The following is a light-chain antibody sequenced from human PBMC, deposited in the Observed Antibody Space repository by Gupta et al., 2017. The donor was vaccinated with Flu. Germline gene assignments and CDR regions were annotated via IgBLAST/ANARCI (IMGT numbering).Light chain of an antibody. CDR3: SSYAGNFRIL. Sequence: QSALTQPPSASGSRGQSVTISCSGTSSDIGAYKYVSWYQQSPGKAPNLILSEVSKRPSGVPDRFSGSKAGNTASLTVSGLQPEDEADYYCSSYAGNFRILFGGGTKVTVL. V-gene: IGLV2-8*01. CDR1: SSDIGAYKY. J-gene: IGLJ2*01. CDR2: EVS.